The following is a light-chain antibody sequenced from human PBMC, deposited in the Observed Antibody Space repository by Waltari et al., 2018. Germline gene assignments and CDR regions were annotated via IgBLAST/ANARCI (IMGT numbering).Light chain of an antibody. CDR2: GNN. V-gene: IGLV3-19*01. CDR1: SLSSHY. CDR3: HSRDASGVGGS. J-gene: IGLJ2*01. Sequence: SSELTQDPTVSVAMGQTVRITCQGDSLSSHYASWYQQRPGQAPILVFSGNNNRPSGVPDRFSGSSSDNTAVLTITGAQAEDEASYYCHSRDASGVGGSFGGGTKLTVL.